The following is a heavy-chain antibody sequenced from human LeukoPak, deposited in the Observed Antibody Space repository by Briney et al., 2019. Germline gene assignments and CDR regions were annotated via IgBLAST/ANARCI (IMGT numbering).Heavy chain of an antibody. J-gene: IGHJ5*02. V-gene: IGHV3-30-3*01. Sequence: GGSLGLSCAASGFTFSSYAMHWVRQAPGKGLEWVAVISYDGSNKYYADSVKGRFTISRDNSKNTLYLQMNSLGAEDTAVYYCAREAAAVRSFWFDPWGQGTLVTVSS. CDR2: ISYDGSNK. CDR3: AREAAAVRSFWFDP. CDR1: GFTFSSYA. D-gene: IGHD6-25*01.